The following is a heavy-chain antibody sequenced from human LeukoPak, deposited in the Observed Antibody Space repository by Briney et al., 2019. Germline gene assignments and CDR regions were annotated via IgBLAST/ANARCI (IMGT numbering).Heavy chain of an antibody. CDR1: GFTFTTFA. CDR2: INNYNNNT. Sequence: GASVKVSCKASGFTFTTFAVQWVRQAPGQGLEWMGWINNYNNNTNYVQKFQGRVTMTTDTSTNTAYMELRSLRSDDTAVYYCARRGLDYWGQGTLVTVSS. J-gene: IGHJ4*02. D-gene: IGHD3-10*01. CDR3: ARRGLDY. V-gene: IGHV1-18*01.